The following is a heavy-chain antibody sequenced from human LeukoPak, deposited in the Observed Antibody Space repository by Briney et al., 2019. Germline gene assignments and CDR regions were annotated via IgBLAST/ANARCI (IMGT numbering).Heavy chain of an antibody. V-gene: IGHV3-30-3*01. Sequence: PGGSLRLSCAASGFTFSSYAMHWVRQAPGKGLEWVAVISYDGSNKYYADSVKGRFTISRDNSKNTLYLQMNSLRAEDTAVYYCAKLYGDFPGDFDYWGQGTLVTVSS. D-gene: IGHD4-17*01. CDR3: AKLYGDFPGDFDY. J-gene: IGHJ4*02. CDR2: ISYDGSNK. CDR1: GFTFSSYA.